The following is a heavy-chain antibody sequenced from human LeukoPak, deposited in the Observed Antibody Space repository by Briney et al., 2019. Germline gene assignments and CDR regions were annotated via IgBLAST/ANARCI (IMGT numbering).Heavy chain of an antibody. CDR2: ISSSSSYI. Sequence: GGSLRLSCAASGFTFSSCSMNWVRQAPGKGLEWVSSISSSSSYIYYADSVKGRFAISRDNSKNTLYLQMNSLRAEDTAVYYCATFGWFGELYYFDYWGQGTLVTVSS. V-gene: IGHV3-21*04. CDR3: ATFGWFGELYYFDY. J-gene: IGHJ4*02. CDR1: GFTFSSCS. D-gene: IGHD3-10*01.